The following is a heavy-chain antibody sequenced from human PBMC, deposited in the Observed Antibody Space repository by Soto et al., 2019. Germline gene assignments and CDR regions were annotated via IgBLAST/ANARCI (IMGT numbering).Heavy chain of an antibody. D-gene: IGHD2-15*01. CDR2: IVVGSGNT. Sequence: GTSVEVSWEACGVAFASSARRGVRQARGQRLEWIGWIVVGSGNTNYAQKFQERVTITRDMSTSTAYMELSSLRSEDTAVYYCAAELRDGVVAATRDYWGQEPWSPSPQ. CDR1: GVAFASSA. J-gene: IGHJ4*01. V-gene: IGHV1-58*02. CDR3: AAELRDGVVAATRDY.